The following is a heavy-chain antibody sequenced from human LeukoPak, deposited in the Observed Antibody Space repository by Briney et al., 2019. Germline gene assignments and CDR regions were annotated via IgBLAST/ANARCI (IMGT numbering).Heavy chain of an antibody. V-gene: IGHV4-59*01. D-gene: IGHD2-15*01. Sequence: SETLSLTCTVTGGSISSYYWSWIRQPPGKGLEWIGYIYYSGSTNYNPSLKSRVTISVDTSKNQFSLKLSSVTAADTAVYYCARTPRSYYYYYGMDVWGQGTTVTVSS. J-gene: IGHJ6*02. CDR1: GGSISSYY. CDR2: IYYSGST. CDR3: ARTPRSYYYYYGMDV.